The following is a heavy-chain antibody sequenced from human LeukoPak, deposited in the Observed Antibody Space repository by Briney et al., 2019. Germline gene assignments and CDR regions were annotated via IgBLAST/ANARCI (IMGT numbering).Heavy chain of an antibody. CDR2: IYYSGST. D-gene: IGHD3-22*01. CDR1: GGSISSDGYY. J-gene: IGHJ3*02. V-gene: IGHV4-31*03. Sequence: SQTLSLTCTVSGGSISSDGYYWSWIRQHPGRGLEWIGYIYYSGSTYYNPSLKSRVTISVDMSKNQFSLKLSSVTAADTAVYYCARDRGYTMIAFDAFDIWGQGTMVTVSS. CDR3: ARDRGYTMIAFDAFDI.